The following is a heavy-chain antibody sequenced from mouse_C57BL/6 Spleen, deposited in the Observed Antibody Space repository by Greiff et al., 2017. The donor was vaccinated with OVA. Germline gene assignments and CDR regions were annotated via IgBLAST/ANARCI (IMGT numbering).Heavy chain of an antibody. CDR2: ISSGSITI. D-gene: IGHD2-4*01. J-gene: IGHJ1*03. Sequence: EVKLVESGGGLVKPGGSLKLSCAASGFTFSNYGMTWVRQAQEKGLEWVAYISSGSITIYYADTVKGRFTISRDNAKNTLFLQMTSLRSEDTAMYYCARTSYDSWYFDVWGTGTTVTVSS. CDR3: ARTSYDSWYFDV. CDR1: GFTFSNYG. V-gene: IGHV5-17*01.